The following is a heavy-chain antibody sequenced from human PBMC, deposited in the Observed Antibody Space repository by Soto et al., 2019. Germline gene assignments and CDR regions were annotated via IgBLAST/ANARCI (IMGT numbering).Heavy chain of an antibody. CDR1: GGSFSGYY. J-gene: IGHJ4*02. V-gene: IGHV4-34*01. D-gene: IGHD2-15*01. Sequence: SETLSLTCAVYGGSFSGYYWSWIRQPPGKGLEWIGEINHSGSTNYNPSLKSRVTISVDTSKNQFSLKLSSVTAADTAVYYCARCSGGSCYIDYWGQGTLVTVSS. CDR3: ARCSGGSCYIDY. CDR2: INHSGST.